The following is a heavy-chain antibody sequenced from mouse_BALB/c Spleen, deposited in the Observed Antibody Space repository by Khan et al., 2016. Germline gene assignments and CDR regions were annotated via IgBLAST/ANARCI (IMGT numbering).Heavy chain of an antibody. CDR2: IWGDGTT. Sequence: QVQLKESGPGLVAPSQSLSITCTVSGFSLIAYGVNWVRQPPGKSLEWLGMIWGDGTTDYNSALKSRLNITKDNSKSQVFLKMNSLQTDDTARYXCARDGWGYCAMGYWGQGTSVTVSS. D-gene: IGHD2-2*01. J-gene: IGHJ4*01. CDR1: GFSLIAYG. CDR3: ARDGWGYCAMGY. V-gene: IGHV2-6-7*01.